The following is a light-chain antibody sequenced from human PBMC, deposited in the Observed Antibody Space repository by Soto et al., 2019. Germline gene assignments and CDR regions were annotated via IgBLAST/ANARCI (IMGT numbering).Light chain of an antibody. V-gene: IGLV1-36*01. Sequence: QSVLTQPPSVSEAPRQRVTISCSGSSSNIGNNAVNWYQQLPGKAPKLLIYYDDLLPSGVSDRFSGSKSSTAASLAISGLQSEDEADYYCAAWDDSLNGLVFGTGTKLTVL. CDR1: SSNIGNNA. CDR2: YDD. J-gene: IGLJ1*01. CDR3: AAWDDSLNGLV.